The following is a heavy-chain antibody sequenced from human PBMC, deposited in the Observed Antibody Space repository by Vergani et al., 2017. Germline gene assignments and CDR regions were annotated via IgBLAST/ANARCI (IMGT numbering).Heavy chain of an antibody. Sequence: QVQLVESAGGVVQPEGSLRLSCAASGFTFSNFGMHWIRQAPGKGLEWLAYISKDGINTRYRDAVKGRFTVSRDNSKDILYLQMDSLRSEDTALYYCAKYLRDSTDGLPDSWGPGTLVIVSS. J-gene: IGHJ4*02. CDR1: GFTFSNFG. D-gene: IGHD2-21*02. CDR2: ISKDGINT. V-gene: IGHV3-30*02. CDR3: AKYLRDSTDGLPDS.